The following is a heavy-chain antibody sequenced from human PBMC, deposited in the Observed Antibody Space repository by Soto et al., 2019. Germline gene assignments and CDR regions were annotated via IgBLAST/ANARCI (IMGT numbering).Heavy chain of an antibody. V-gene: IGHV1-2*04. CDR3: ATQRSEWELSFDY. CDR1: GYTFTGYY. J-gene: IGHJ4*02. Sequence: QVQLVQSGAEVKKPGASVKVSCKASGYTFTGYYMHWVRQAPGQGLEWMGWINPNSGGTNYAQKFQGWVTMTRDTXISTAYMELSRLRSDDTAVYYCATQRSEWELSFDYWGQGTLVTVSS. D-gene: IGHD1-26*01. CDR2: INPNSGGT.